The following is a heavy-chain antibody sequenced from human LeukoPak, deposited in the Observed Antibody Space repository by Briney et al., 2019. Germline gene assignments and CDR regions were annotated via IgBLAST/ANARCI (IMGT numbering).Heavy chain of an antibody. Sequence: SGPALVKPTQTLTLTCPFSGFSLRTSGMRVSWIRQPPGKALEWLARIDWDDDKFYSTSLKTRLTISKDTSKNQVVLTMTSMDPVDTATYYCARIPTTVTAFDYWGQGTLVTVSS. CDR1: GFSLRTSGMR. D-gene: IGHD4-17*01. CDR2: IDWDDDK. CDR3: ARIPTTVTAFDY. J-gene: IGHJ4*02. V-gene: IGHV2-70*04.